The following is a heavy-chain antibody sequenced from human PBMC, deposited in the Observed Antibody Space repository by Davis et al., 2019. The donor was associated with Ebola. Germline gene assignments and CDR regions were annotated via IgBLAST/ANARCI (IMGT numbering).Heavy chain of an antibody. J-gene: IGHJ6*02. CDR1: GFTFDDYA. CDR3: AKESQWCSSTSCYTGSGMDV. D-gene: IGHD2-2*02. V-gene: IGHV3-9*01. CDR2: ISWNSGSI. Sequence: SLKISCAASGFTFDDYAMHWVRQAPGKGLEWVSGISWNSGSIGYADSVKGRFTISRDNAKNSLYLQMNSLRAEDTAVYYCAKESQWCSSTSCYTGSGMDVWGQGTTVTVSS.